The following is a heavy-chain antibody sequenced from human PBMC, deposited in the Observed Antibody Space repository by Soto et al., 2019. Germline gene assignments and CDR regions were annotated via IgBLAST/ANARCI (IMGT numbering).Heavy chain of an antibody. CDR1: GGTFSSYA. D-gene: IGHD3-22*01. V-gene: IGHV1-69*12. J-gene: IGHJ4*02. CDR3: ARGGTYYYDSSGQGGFDY. CDR2: IIPIFGTA. Sequence: QVQLVQSGAEVKKPGSSVKVSCKASGGTFSSYAISWVRQAPGQGLEWMGGIIPIFGTANYAQKFQGRVTITADESTSTAYMELSSLRSEDTAVYYCARGGTYYYDSSGQGGFDYWGQGTLVTVSS.